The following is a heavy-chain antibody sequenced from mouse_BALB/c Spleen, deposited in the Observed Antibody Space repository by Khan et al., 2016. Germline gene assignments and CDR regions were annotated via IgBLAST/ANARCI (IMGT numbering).Heavy chain of an antibody. CDR1: GYSITSDYA. J-gene: IGHJ2*01. CDR3: ARSSGSSLDY. D-gene: IGHD1-1*01. V-gene: IGHV3-2*02. Sequence: EVQLQESGPGLVKPSQSLSLTCTVTGYSITSDYAWNWIRQFPGNKLEWMGYISYSGSTSYNPSLKSRISITRDTSKNQFFLQLNSVTTEDTATYYCARSSGSSLDYWGQGTTLTVSS. CDR2: ISYSGST.